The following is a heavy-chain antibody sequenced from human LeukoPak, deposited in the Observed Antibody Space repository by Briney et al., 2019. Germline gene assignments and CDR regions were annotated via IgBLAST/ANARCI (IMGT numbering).Heavy chain of an antibody. CDR3: AKDFRGPAAFLG. CDR1: GFTFSSYG. V-gene: IGHV3-30*02. Sequence: PGGSLRLSCAASGFTFSSYGMHWVRQAPGKGLEWVAFIRYDGSNKYYADSVKGRFTTSRDNSKNTLYLQMNSLRAEDTAVYCCAKDFRGPAAFLGWGQGTLVTVSS. CDR2: IRYDGSNK. D-gene: IGHD2-2*01. J-gene: IGHJ4*02.